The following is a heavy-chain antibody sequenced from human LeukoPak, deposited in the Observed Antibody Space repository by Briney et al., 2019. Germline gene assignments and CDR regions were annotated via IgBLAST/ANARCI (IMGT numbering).Heavy chain of an antibody. J-gene: IGHJ3*02. CDR1: GFTFSSYA. CDR3: AKDTTLAAAGKGDAFDI. CDR2: ISYDGSNK. D-gene: IGHD6-13*01. V-gene: IGHV3-30-3*01. Sequence: GRSLRLSCAASGFTFSSYAMHWVRQAPGKGLEWVAVISYDGSNKYYADSVKGRFTISRDNAKNSLYLQMNSLRAEDTAVYYCAKDTTLAAAGKGDAFDIWGQGTMVTVSS.